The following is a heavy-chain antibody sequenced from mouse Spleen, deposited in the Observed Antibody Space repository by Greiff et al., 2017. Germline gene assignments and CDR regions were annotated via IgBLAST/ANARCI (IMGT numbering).Heavy chain of an antibody. CDR2: ISSGSSTI. CDR1: GFTFSSFG. Sequence: EVKLVESGGGLVQPGGSRKLSCAASGFTFSSFGMHWVRQAPEKGLEWVAYISSGSSTIYYADTVKGRFTISRDNPKNTLFLQMTSLRSEDTAMYYCARFGPLAYWGQGTLVTVSA. CDR3: ARFGPLAY. J-gene: IGHJ3*01. V-gene: IGHV5-17*02.